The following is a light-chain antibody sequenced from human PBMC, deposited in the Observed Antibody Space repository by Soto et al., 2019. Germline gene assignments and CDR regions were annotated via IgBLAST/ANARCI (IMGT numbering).Light chain of an antibody. CDR2: GAS. CDR3: QQYYSTPRT. V-gene: IGKV3-15*01. CDR1: QSVGTS. J-gene: IGKJ1*01. Sequence: EIVMTQSPATLSLSPGEKVTLSCRASQSVGTSLAWYHQKPGQPPRILIFGASTRITGIPDRFSGSGSGTEFTLTISSLHSEDFAVYYCQQYYSTPRTFGQGTNVEIK.